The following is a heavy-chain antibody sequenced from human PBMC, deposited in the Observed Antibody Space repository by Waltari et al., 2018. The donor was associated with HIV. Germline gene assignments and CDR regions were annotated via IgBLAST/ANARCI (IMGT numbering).Heavy chain of an antibody. V-gene: IGHV1-24*01. CDR1: GYTLTDLS. CDR3: ATNEYGPDYYYGMDV. CDR2: FDPENGEA. D-gene: IGHD1-1*01. Sequence: QVHLVQSGTEVKKPGASVKVSCKISGYTLTDLSIHWVRQAPGKELEGVGRFDPENGEALYAQKLQGRVTMTEDTSTDTAYMELSSLRSEDTAVYYCATNEYGPDYYYGMDVWGQGTTVTVSS. J-gene: IGHJ6*02.